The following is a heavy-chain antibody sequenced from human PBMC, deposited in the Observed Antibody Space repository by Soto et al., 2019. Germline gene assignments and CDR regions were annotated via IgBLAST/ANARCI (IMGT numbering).Heavy chain of an antibody. V-gene: IGHV1-18*01. Sequence: ASVKVSCKASGYTFTSYGISWVRQAPGQGLERMGWISAYNGNTKYAQKLQGRVTMTTDTSTSSAYMELSSLRSEDTAVYYCARARGFGVVIISSAFDIWGQGTMVTVSS. CDR1: GYTFTSYG. J-gene: IGHJ3*02. CDR3: ARARGFGVVIISSAFDI. D-gene: IGHD3-3*01. CDR2: ISAYNGNT.